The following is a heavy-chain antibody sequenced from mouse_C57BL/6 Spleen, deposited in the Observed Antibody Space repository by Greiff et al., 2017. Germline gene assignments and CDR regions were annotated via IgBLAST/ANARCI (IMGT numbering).Heavy chain of an antibody. D-gene: IGHD2-3*01. CDR2: ISDGGSYT. Sequence: EVKVVESGGGLVKPGGSLKLSCAASGFTFSSYAMSWVRQTPEKRLEWVATISDGGSYTYYPDNVKGRFTISRDNAKNNLYLQMSHLKSEDTAMYYCARDQGMVRGDYAMDYWGQGTSVTVSS. J-gene: IGHJ4*01. CDR1: GFTFSSYA. CDR3: ARDQGMVRGDYAMDY. V-gene: IGHV5-4*01.